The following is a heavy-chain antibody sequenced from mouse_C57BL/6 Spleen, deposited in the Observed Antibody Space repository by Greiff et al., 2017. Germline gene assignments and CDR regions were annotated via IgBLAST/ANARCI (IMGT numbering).Heavy chain of an antibody. Sequence: VQLVESGAELMKPGASVKLSCKATGYTFTGYWIEWVKQRPGHGLEWIGEILPGSGSTNYNEKFKCKATFTADPSANTAYMQLSSLTTEDSAIYYSARYGNYFDVWGTGTTGTVSS. D-gene: IGHD2-1*01. V-gene: IGHV1-9*01. J-gene: IGHJ1*03. CDR3: ARYGNYFDV. CDR2: ILPGSGST. CDR1: GYTFTGYW.